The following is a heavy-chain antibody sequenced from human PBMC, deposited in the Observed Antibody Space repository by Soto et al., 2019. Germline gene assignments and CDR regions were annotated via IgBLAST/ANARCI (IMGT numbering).Heavy chain of an antibody. CDR2: IYYSGST. CDR3: AIHVFDILTGAYYYYGMDV. CDR1: GGSISSSSDY. J-gene: IGHJ6*02. D-gene: IGHD3-9*01. V-gene: IGHV4-39*01. Sequence: QRQLQESGPGLVKPSETLSLTCTVSGGSISSSSDYWGWIRQPPGKGLGWIGSIYYSGSTYYNPSLKSRVTISVDTSKNQFSLKLSSVTAADTAVYYCAIHVFDILTGAYYYYGMDVWGQGTTVTVSS.